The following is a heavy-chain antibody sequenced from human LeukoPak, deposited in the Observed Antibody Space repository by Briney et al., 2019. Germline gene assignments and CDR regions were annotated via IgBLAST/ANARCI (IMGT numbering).Heavy chain of an antibody. J-gene: IGHJ5*02. CDR3: ARQELWFRELLSNWFDP. CDR1: GGSISSYF. Sequence: PSETLSLTCTVSGGSISSYFWSWIRQPPGKGLEWIGYIYYSGSTNYNPSLKSRVTISVDTSKNQFSLKLSSVTAADTAVYYCARQELWFRELLSNWFDPWGQGTLVTVSS. D-gene: IGHD3-10*01. V-gene: IGHV4-59*08. CDR2: IYYSGST.